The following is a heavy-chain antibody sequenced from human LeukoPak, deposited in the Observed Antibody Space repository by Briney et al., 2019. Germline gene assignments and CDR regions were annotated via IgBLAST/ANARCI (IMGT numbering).Heavy chain of an antibody. CDR3: ARGRQGGDY. V-gene: IGHV4-30-2*01. CDR2: IYHSGST. CDR1: GGSISSGGYY. Sequence: SETLSLTCTVSGGSISSGGYYWSWIRQPPGKGLEWIGYIYHSGSTYYNPSLKSRVTISVDRSKNQFSLKLSSVTAADTAVYYCARGRQGGDYWGQGTLVTVPS. J-gene: IGHJ4*02.